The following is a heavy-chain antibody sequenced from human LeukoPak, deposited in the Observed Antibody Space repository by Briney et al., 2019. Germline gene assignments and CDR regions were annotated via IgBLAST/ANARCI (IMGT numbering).Heavy chain of an antibody. D-gene: IGHD3-3*01. V-gene: IGHV3-7*01. CDR2: IKQDGSEK. CDR1: GFTFSSYW. CDR3: AKGLEWLTDY. J-gene: IGHJ4*02. Sequence: GALRLSCAASGFTFSSYWMSWVRQAPGKGLEWVANIKQDGSEKYYVDPVKGRFTISRDNSKHTLYLQMNSLRAEDTAVYYCAKGLEWLTDYWGQGTLVTVSS.